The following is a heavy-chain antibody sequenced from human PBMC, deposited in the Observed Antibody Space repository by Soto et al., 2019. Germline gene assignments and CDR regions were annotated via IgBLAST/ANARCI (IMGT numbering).Heavy chain of an antibody. CDR3: ARGSDFLSYSGMDV. J-gene: IGHJ6*02. CDR2: IYYSGST. D-gene: IGHD5-12*01. V-gene: IGHV4-59*01. Sequence: QVQLQESGPGLVKPSETLSLTCTVSGGSISSYFWTWIRQPPGKGLEWIGYIYYSGSTNYNPSLKGRVTISVDTSKNQFPLKLSSVTAADTAVYYCARGSDFLSYSGMDVWGQGTTVTVSS. CDR1: GGSISSYF.